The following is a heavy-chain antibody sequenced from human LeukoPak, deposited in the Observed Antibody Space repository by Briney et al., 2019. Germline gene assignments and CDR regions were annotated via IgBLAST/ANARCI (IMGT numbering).Heavy chain of an antibody. CDR1: GGSISSSSYY. CDR3: ARLGSFDP. D-gene: IGHD1-26*01. J-gene: IGHJ5*02. CDR2: IYYSGST. V-gene: IGHV4-39*01. Sequence: SETLSLTCTVSGGSISSSSYYWGWIRQPPGKGLEWIGSIYYSGSTYYNPSLKSRVTISVDTSKNQFSLKLSSVTATDTAVYYCARLGSFDPWGQGTLVTVSS.